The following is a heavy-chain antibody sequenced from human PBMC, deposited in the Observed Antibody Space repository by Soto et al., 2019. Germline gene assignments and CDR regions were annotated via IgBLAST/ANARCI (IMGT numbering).Heavy chain of an antibody. D-gene: IGHD3-3*01. CDR2: IYYSGST. Sequence: QVQLQESGPGLVKPSQTLSLTCTVSGGSISSGGYYWSWIRQHPGKGLEWIGYIYYSGSTYYNPFLKSRVTIAVDTSKNQFSLKLSSVTAADTAVYYCARVYDFWSGLNAFDIWGQGTMVTVSS. J-gene: IGHJ3*02. V-gene: IGHV4-31*03. CDR1: GGSISSGGYY. CDR3: ARVYDFWSGLNAFDI.